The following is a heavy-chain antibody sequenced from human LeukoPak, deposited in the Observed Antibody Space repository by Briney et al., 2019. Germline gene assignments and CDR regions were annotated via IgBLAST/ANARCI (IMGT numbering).Heavy chain of an antibody. CDR2: IKQDGSEK. D-gene: IGHD2-15*01. CDR1: GFTFSSYW. Sequence: GGSLGLSCAASGFTFSSYWMSWVRQAPGKGLEWVANIKQDGSEKYYVDSVKGRFTISRDNAKNSLYLQMNSLRAEDTAVYYCARAPRYCSGGSCRSWGQGTLVTVSS. V-gene: IGHV3-7*01. CDR3: ARAPRYCSGGSCRS. J-gene: IGHJ4*02.